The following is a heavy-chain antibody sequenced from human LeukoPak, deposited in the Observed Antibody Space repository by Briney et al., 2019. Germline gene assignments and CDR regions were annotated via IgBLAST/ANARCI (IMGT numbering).Heavy chain of an antibody. CDR2: INDSGRS. CDR3: ARGYSWHYYYIGV. J-gene: IGHJ6*03. V-gene: IGHV4-34*01. Sequence: SETLSLTCGVYGGSFSGYYWSWIRQPPGKGLEWIGEINDSGRSNYKSSLKSRVTISEDSSKNQFSLKLSSVTAADTAVYYCARGYSWHYYYIGVWGKGTTVTVSS. CDR1: GGSFSGYY. D-gene: IGHD1-1*01.